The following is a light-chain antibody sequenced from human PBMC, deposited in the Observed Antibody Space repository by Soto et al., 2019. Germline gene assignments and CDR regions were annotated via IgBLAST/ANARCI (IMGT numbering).Light chain of an antibody. CDR2: RAS. CDR1: QNISNN. J-gene: IGKJ2*01. V-gene: IGKV3-15*01. CDR3: QQYNNWPPRT. Sequence: EIVRTQSPATLSVSPGVRATLACKASQNISNNLAWYQQKPGQAPSLLIYRASTRATGIPARFSGSGSGTEFTLTISSLQSEDSAVYYCQQYNNWPPRTFGQGTKLEI.